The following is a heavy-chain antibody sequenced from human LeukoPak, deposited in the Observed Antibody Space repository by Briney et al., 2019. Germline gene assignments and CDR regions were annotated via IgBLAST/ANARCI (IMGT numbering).Heavy chain of an antibody. CDR1: GYTFTSYY. D-gene: IGHD1-7*01. CDR2: INPSGGST. CDR3: AREELSYRYYYYGMDA. V-gene: IGHV1-46*01. J-gene: IGHJ6*02. Sequence: ASVKVSCKASGYTFTSYYMHWVRQAPGQGLEWMGIINPSGGSTSYAQKFQGRVTMTRDTSTSTVYMELSSLRSEDTAVYYCAREELSYRYYYYGMDAWGQGTLVTVSS.